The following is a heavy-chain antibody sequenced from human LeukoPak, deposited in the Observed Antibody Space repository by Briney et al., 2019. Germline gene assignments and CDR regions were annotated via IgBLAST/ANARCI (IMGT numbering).Heavy chain of an antibody. CDR2: IIPIFGTA. Sequence: ASVKVSCKASGGTFSSYAISWVRQAPGQGREWMGGIIPIFGTANYAQKFQGRVTITADESTSTANMELSSLRSEDTAVYYCAREPFCSGGSCYSDYWGQGTLVTVSS. J-gene: IGHJ4*02. D-gene: IGHD2-15*01. CDR3: AREPFCSGGSCYSDY. V-gene: IGHV1-69*13. CDR1: GGTFSSYA.